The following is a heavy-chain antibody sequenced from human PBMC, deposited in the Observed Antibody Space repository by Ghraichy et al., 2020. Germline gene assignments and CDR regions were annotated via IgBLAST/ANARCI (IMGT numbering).Heavy chain of an antibody. V-gene: IGHV3-74*01. J-gene: IGHJ4*02. CDR3: ISSRWSGCLDF. D-gene: IGHD3-3*01. CDR1: GFSFSTYW. CDR2: IKSDGEIT. Sequence: GGSLRLSCAASGFSFSTYWMHWVRQAPGKGLVWVSRIKSDGEITDYADSVKGRFSISRDNAKNTLYLQMNSLRAEDTAVYYCISSRWSGCLDFWGQGALVTVSS.